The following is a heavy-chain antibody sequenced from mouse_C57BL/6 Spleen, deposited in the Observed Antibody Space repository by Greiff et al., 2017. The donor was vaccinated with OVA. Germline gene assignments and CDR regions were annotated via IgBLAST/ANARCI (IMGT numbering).Heavy chain of an antibody. V-gene: IGHV1-82*01. CDR2: IYPGDGDT. CDR3: ARGGTVVAGRCFDY. CDR1: GYAFSSSW. Sequence: QVQLQQSGPELVKPGASVKISCKASGYAFSSSWMNWVKQRPGKGLEWIGRIYPGDGDTNYNGKFKGKATLTADKSSSTAYMQLSSLTSEDSAVYFCARGGTVVAGRCFDYWGQGTTLTVSS. D-gene: IGHD1-1*01. J-gene: IGHJ2*01.